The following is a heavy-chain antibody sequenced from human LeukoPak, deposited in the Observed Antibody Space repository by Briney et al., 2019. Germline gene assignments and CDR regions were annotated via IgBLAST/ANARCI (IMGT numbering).Heavy chain of an antibody. Sequence: SQTLSLTCAISGDTVSGNSAAWNWIRQSPSRGLEWLGRTYYRSKWYSDYAVSVKSRITINPDTSKNQFSLQLNSVTPEDTAVYYCARGPQVVGYYYIDEWGKGTTVTVSS. CDR1: GDTVSGNSAA. J-gene: IGHJ6*03. D-gene: IGHD2-15*01. CDR2: TYYRSKWYS. V-gene: IGHV6-1*01. CDR3: ARGPQVVGYYYIDE.